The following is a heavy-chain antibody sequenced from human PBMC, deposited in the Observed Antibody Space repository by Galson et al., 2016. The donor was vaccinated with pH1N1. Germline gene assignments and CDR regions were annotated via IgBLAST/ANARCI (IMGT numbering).Heavy chain of an antibody. Sequence: SVKVSCKASGGTFINYAITWVRQAPGQGLEWMGGIIPLVDIANYAQKFQGRVTITADKSTKTAYMELSSLRSEDTAVYYCATVSGYCSGGRCYYAFDIWGQGTMVTVSS. CDR1: GGTFINYA. J-gene: IGHJ3*02. CDR3: ATVSGYCSGGRCYYAFDI. V-gene: IGHV1-69*10. CDR2: IIPLVDIA. D-gene: IGHD2-15*01.